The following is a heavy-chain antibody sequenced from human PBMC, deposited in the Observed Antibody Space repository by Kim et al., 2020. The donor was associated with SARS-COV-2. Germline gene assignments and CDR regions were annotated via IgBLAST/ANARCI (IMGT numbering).Heavy chain of an antibody. CDR2: INTDTGNP. CDR3: ASVV. Sequence: ASVKVSCKASGYNFTMYPMNWARQAPGQGLEWMGWINTDTGNPTYAQGFTGRFVFSLDTSLSTTYLQISSLKAEDTALYYCASVVWGQGTTVTVSS. CDR1: GYNFTMYP. V-gene: IGHV7-4-1*02. J-gene: IGHJ6*01.